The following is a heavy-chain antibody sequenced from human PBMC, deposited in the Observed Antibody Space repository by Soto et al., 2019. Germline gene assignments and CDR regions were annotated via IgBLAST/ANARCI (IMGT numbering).Heavy chain of an antibody. Sequence: SGPTLVNPTQTLTLTCTFSGISLSTTRVGVAWIRQPPGKALEWLALIYWDDDKRYSPSLKSRLSITKDTSKNQVVLTMTNMDPVDTARYYCAHSVSTIIVGGVFFDYWGQGTLVTVSS. D-gene: IGHD3-22*01. CDR2: IYWDDDK. J-gene: IGHJ4*02. CDR1: GISLSTTRVG. CDR3: AHSVSTIIVGGVFFDY. V-gene: IGHV2-5*02.